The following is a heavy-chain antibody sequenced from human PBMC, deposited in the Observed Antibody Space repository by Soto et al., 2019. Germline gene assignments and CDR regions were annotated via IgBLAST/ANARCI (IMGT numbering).Heavy chain of an antibody. V-gene: IGHV3-23*01. CDR3: AKDLGYSSGWDAPGPNWFDP. CDR1: GFTFSSYA. J-gene: IGHJ5*02. D-gene: IGHD6-19*01. Sequence: PGGSLRLSCAASGFTFSSYAMSWVRQAPGKGLEWVSAISGSGGSTYYADSVKGRFTISRDNSKNTLYLQMNSLRAEDTAVYYCAKDLGYSSGWDAPGPNWFDPWGQGTLVTVSS. CDR2: ISGSGGST.